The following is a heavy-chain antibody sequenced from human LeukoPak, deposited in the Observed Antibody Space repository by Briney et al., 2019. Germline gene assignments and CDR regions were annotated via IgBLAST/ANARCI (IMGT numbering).Heavy chain of an antibody. Sequence: PSETLSLTCTVSGYSISSGYYWGWIRQPPGKGLEWIGSIYHSGSTYYNPSLKSRDTISVDTSKNQFSLKLSSVTAADTAVYYCATAPDYSVYWGQGTLVTVSS. J-gene: IGHJ4*02. CDR3: ATAPDYSVY. CDR1: GYSISSGYY. V-gene: IGHV4-38-2*02. CDR2: IYHSGST.